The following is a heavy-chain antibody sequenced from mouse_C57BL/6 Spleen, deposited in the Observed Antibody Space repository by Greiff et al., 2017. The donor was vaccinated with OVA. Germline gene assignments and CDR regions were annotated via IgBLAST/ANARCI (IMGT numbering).Heavy chain of an antibody. CDR1: GFTFNTYA. D-gene: IGHD1-1*01. J-gene: IGHJ1*03. V-gene: IGHV10-3*01. CDR3: VREGPHYYGSSHWYFDV. Sequence: EVQRVESGGGLVQPKGSLKLSCAASGFTFNTYAMHWVRQAPGKGLEWVARIRSKSSNYATYYADSVKDRFTISRDDSQSMLYLQMNNLKTEDTAMYYCVREGPHYYGSSHWYFDVWGTGTTVTVSS. CDR2: IRSKSSNYAT.